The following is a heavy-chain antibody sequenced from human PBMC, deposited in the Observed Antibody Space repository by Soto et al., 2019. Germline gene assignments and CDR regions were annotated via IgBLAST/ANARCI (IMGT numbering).Heavy chain of an antibody. D-gene: IGHD2-21*01. CDR3: ARGHYSRYYYYGMDV. J-gene: IGHJ6*02. Sequence: GGSLRLSCAASGFTFSSYSMNWVRQAPGKGLEWVSYISSSSSTIYYADSVKGRFTISRDNAKNSLYLQMNSLRDEDTAVYYCARGHYSRYYYYGMDVWGQGTTVTVSS. CDR2: ISSSSSTI. V-gene: IGHV3-48*02. CDR1: GFTFSSYS.